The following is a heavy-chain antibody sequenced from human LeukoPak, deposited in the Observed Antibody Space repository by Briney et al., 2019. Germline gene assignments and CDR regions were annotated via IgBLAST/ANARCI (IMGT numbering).Heavy chain of an antibody. Sequence: GSLRLSCAASGFTFSSYAMSWVRQPPGKGLEWIGEINHSGSTNYNPSLKSRVTISVDTSKNQFSLKLSSVTAADTAVYYCAGRPIVVVVAATQEDWFDPWGQGTLVTVSS. J-gene: IGHJ5*02. CDR2: INHSGST. CDR3: AGRPIVVVVAATQEDWFDP. D-gene: IGHD2-15*01. V-gene: IGHV4-34*08. CDR1: GFTFSSYA.